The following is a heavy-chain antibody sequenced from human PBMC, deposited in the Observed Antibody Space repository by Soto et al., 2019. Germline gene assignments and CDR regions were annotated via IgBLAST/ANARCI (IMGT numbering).Heavy chain of an antibody. CDR3: ARASRPGYSSGWQYYYYGMDV. CDR2: ISGSGGST. D-gene: IGHD6-19*01. V-gene: IGHV3-23*01. Sequence: PGGSLRLSCAASGFTFSSYAMSWVRQAPGKGLEWVSAISGSGGSTYYADSVKGRFTISRDNSKNSLYLQMNSLRAEDTAVYYCARASRPGYSSGWQYYYYGMDVWGQGTTVTVSS. CDR1: GFTFSSYA. J-gene: IGHJ6*02.